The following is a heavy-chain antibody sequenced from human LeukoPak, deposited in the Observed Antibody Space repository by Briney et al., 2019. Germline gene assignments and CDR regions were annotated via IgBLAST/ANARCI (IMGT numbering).Heavy chain of an antibody. J-gene: IGHJ4*02. Sequence: PSETLSLTCTVSGGSIGSGTYYWTWIRQPAGKGLEWIGRIYNSGSTSYNPSLKSRVTLSMDTSRNQFSLKLSSVTAADTAVYYCARGRDDDVWGSYPTCFDFWGQGTLVTVSS. CDR3: ARGRDDDVWGSYPTCFDF. CDR2: IYNSGST. V-gene: IGHV4-61*02. CDR1: GGSIGSGTYY. D-gene: IGHD3-16*01.